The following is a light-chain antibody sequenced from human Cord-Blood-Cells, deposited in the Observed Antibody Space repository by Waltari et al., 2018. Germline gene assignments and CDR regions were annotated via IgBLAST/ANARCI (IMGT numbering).Light chain of an antibody. CDR2: KDS. Sequence: SYELTQPPSVSVSPGQTARITCSGDALPKQYAYWYQQKPGQAPVPVIYKDSERPSGIPERVSGSSSGTTVTLTISGVQAEDEADYYCQSADSSGTYVVFGGGTKLTVL. CDR1: ALPKQY. CDR3: QSADSSGTYVV. J-gene: IGLJ2*01. V-gene: IGLV3-25*03.